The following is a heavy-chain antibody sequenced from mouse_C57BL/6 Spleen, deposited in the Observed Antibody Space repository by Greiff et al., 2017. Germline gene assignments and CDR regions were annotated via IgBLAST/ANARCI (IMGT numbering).Heavy chain of an antibody. CDR2: IYPGSGST. V-gene: IGHV1-55*01. J-gene: IGHJ3*01. CDR1: GYTFTSYW. Sequence: VQLQQPGAELVKPGASVKMSCKASGYTFTSYWITWVKQRPGQGLEWIGDIYPGSGSTNYNEKFKSKATLTVDKSSSTAYMELRSLTSEDSAVYYCARSYDYGGPAYWGQGTLVTVSA. CDR3: ARSYDYGGPAY. D-gene: IGHD2-4*01.